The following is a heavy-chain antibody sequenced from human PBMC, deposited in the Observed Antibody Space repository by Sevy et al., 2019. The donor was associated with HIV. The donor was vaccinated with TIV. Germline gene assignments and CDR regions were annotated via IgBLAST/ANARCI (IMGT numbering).Heavy chain of an antibody. Sequence: GGSLRLSCAASGFTFSSYSMNWVRQAPGKGLEWVSYISSSSSTIYYADSVKGRFTISRDNAKNSLYLQMNSLRAEDTAVYYSARFGPASIPNWYFDLWGRGTLVTVSS. J-gene: IGHJ2*01. D-gene: IGHD2-21*01. CDR2: ISSSSSTI. CDR3: ARFGPASIPNWYFDL. V-gene: IGHV3-48*01. CDR1: GFTFSSYS.